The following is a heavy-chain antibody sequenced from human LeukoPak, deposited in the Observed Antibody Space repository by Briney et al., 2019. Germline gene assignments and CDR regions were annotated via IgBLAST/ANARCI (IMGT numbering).Heavy chain of an antibody. CDR2: MNPNSGNT. J-gene: IGHJ4*02. Sequence: ASVKVSCKASGYTFTSYDINWVRQATGQGLEWMGWMNPNSGNTGYAQKFQGRVTMTRNTSISTAYMELSSLRSEDTAVYYCARRGSWGEPRPFDYWGQGSLVTVSP. CDR3: ARRGSWGEPRPFDY. V-gene: IGHV1-8*01. CDR1: GYTFTSYD. D-gene: IGHD3-16*01.